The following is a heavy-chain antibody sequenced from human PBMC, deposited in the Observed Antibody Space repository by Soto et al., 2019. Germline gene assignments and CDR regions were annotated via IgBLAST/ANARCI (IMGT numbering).Heavy chain of an antibody. D-gene: IGHD5-18*01. Sequence: GGSLRLSCAASGFTFSSYSMNWVRQAPGKGLEWVSSISSSSSYIYYADSVKGRFTISRDNAKNSLYLQMNSLRAEDTAVYYCARGPVLGGYSYGFLSSFQHWGQGTLVTVSS. V-gene: IGHV3-21*01. CDR2: ISSSSSYI. J-gene: IGHJ1*01. CDR1: GFTFSSYS. CDR3: ARGPVLGGYSYGFLSSFQH.